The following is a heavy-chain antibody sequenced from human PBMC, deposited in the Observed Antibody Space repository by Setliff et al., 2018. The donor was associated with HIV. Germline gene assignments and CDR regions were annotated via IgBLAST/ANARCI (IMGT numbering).Heavy chain of an antibody. Sequence: SETLSLTCTVSGGSISSYYWSWIRLPPGKGLEWIGYIYTSGSVNYNPSLTSRVTISVDTSKNQFSLKVNSVTAADTAVYYCARSPRIGVAGEFEYWGQGTLVTVS. CDR3: ARSPRIGVAGEFEY. V-gene: IGHV4-4*09. CDR1: GGSISSYY. D-gene: IGHD6-19*01. CDR2: IYTSGSV. J-gene: IGHJ4*02.